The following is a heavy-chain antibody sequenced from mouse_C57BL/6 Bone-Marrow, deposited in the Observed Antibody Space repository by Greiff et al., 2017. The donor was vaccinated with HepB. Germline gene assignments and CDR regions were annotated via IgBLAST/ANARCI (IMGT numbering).Heavy chain of an antibody. CDR2: ISSGGDYI. CDR1: GFTFSSYA. CDR3: TRDPGAMDY. V-gene: IGHV5-9-1*02. Sequence: EVHLVESGEGLVKPGGSLKLSCAASGFTFSSYAMSWVRQTPEKRLEWVAYISSGGDYIYYADTVKGRFTIASDNARNTLYLQMSSLKSEDTAMYYCTRDPGAMDYWGQGTSVTVSS. J-gene: IGHJ4*01.